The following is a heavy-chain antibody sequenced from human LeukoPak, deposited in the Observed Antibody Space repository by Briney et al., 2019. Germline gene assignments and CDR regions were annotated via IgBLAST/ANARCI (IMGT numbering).Heavy chain of an antibody. J-gene: IGHJ5*02. CDR3: ARAEGSGSYRVWFDP. CDR2: INPNSGGT. V-gene: IGHV1-2*02. D-gene: IGHD3-10*01. Sequence: ASVKVSCKTSGYTFTSLDINWVRQASGQGLEWMGWINPNSGGTNYAQKFQGRVTMTRDTSISTAYMELSKLRSDDTAVYYCARAEGSGSYRVWFDPWGQGTLVTVSS. CDR1: GYTFTSLD.